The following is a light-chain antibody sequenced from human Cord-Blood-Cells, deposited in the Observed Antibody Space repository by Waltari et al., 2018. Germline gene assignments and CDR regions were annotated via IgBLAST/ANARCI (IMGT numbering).Light chain of an antibody. CDR2: AAS. Sequence: DIQMTQSPSSLSASVGDRVTITCRARQSISSYLNWYQQKPGKAPKLLIYAASSLQSGVPSRFSGSGSGTDFTLTISSLQPEDCATYYCQQSYSTPLTCGGGTKVEIK. CDR3: QQSYSTPLT. V-gene: IGKV1-39*01. J-gene: IGKJ4*01. CDR1: QSISSY.